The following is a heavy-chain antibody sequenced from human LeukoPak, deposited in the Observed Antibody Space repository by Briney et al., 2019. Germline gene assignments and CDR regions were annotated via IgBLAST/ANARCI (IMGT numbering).Heavy chain of an antibody. V-gene: IGHV3-23*01. D-gene: IGHD1-26*01. Sequence: GASLRPSCVASGFTFTNYAMTWVRQAPGKGLEWVSSITSAGGGTYYADSLKGRFTISRDNSKNTLYLQVNSLRAEDTAIYYCTKETGSHDNWGQGTLVTVSS. J-gene: IGHJ4*02. CDR3: TKETGSHDN. CDR1: GFTFTNYA. CDR2: ITSAGGGT.